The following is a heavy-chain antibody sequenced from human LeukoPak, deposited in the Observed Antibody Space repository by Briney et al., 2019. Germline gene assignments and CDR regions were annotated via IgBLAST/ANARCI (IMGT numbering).Heavy chain of an antibody. J-gene: IGHJ4*02. CDR2: IFPSGGEI. V-gene: IGHV3-23*01. CDR1: GFTFSTFA. Sequence: GGSLRLSCAASGFTFSTFAMIWVRQPPGKGLEWVSSIFPSGGEIHYADSVRGRFTISRDNSKSTLSLQMNSLRAEDTALYYCARGLSGVTGYTYGRGIDYWGQGTLVTVSS. CDR3: ARGLSGVTGYTYGRGIDY. D-gene: IGHD5-18*01.